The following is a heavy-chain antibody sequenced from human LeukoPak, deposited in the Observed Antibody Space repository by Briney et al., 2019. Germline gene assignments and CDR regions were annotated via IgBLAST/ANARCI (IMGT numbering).Heavy chain of an antibody. J-gene: IGHJ4*02. D-gene: IGHD1-26*01. CDR3: AHRRRLISASFFFDY. Sequence: SGPTLVKPTQTLTLTCTFSGFSLNTSGVCVGWIRQPPGKALEWLALIYWDDDKRYNPSLKSRLTITKDTSKNQIVLTVTNMDPVDTATYYCAHRRRLISASFFFDYWGQGTLVTVSS. V-gene: IGHV2-5*02. CDR1: GFSLNTSGVC. CDR2: IYWDDDK.